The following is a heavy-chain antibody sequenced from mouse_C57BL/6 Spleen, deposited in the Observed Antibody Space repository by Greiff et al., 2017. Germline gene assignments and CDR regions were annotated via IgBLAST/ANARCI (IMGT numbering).Heavy chain of an antibody. Sequence: QVQLKESGAELVRPGTSVKVSCKASGYAFTNYLIEWVKQRPGQGLEWIGVINPGSGGTNYNEKFKGKATLTADKSSSTAYMQLSSLTSEDSAVYFCARDRLTGTDWYFDVWGTGTTVTVSS. J-gene: IGHJ1*03. CDR2: INPGSGGT. CDR1: GYAFTNYL. CDR3: ARDRLTGTDWYFDV. V-gene: IGHV1-54*01. D-gene: IGHD4-1*01.